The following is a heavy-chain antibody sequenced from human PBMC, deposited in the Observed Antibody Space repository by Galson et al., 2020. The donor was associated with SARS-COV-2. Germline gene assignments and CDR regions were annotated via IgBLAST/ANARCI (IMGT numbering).Heavy chain of an antibody. J-gene: IGHJ2*01. CDR3: ARRVVPTHMDWYFYL. CDR1: GGSISSSNYC. V-gene: IGHV4-39*01. Sequence: SETLSLTCNVSGGSISSSNYCWGWIRQPPGKGLEWIGSMYYSGSTYHNPSLRSRVTMSVDTSKNQFSLRLTSVTAADTAVYYCARRVVPTHMDWYFYLWGRGTLVTVSS. D-gene: IGHD2-2*01. CDR2: MYYSGST.